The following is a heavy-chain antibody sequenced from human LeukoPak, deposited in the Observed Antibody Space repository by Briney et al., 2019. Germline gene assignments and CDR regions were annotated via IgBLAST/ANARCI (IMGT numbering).Heavy chain of an antibody. V-gene: IGHV1-2*02. D-gene: IGHD2/OR15-2a*01. CDR2: INPNSGGT. CDR1: GGTFSSYA. Sequence: ASVKVSCKASGGTFSSYAISWVRQAPGQGLEWMGWINPNSGGTNYAQKFQGRVTMTRDTSISTAYMELSRLRSDDTAVYYCARTSIFVPDYWGQGTLVTVSS. CDR3: ARTSIFVPDY. J-gene: IGHJ4*02.